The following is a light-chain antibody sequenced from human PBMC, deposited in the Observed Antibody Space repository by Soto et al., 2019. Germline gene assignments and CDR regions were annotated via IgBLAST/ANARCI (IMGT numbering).Light chain of an antibody. J-gene: IGLJ2*01. CDR1: SSNIGAGYD. CDR3: QSYDSRLRV. Sequence: QSVLTQPPSVSGAPGQRVTISCTGSSSNIGAGYDVHWYQQLPGTAPKLLIYGNSNRPSGVPDRFSGSKSGTSASLAITGLQAEDEADYYCQSYDSRLRVFGGATKLTVL. V-gene: IGLV1-40*01. CDR2: GNS.